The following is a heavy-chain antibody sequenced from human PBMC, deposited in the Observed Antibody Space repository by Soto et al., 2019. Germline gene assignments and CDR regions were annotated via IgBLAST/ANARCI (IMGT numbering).Heavy chain of an antibody. J-gene: IGHJ6*02. CDR1: GFSFNNYG. D-gene: IGHD3-22*01. CDR2: ISYDGSNK. V-gene: IGHV3-30*18. Sequence: PGESLKISCAASGFSFNNYGIHWVRQAPGKGLEWVAVISYDGSNKYYADSVKGRFTISRDNSKNTLYLQMNSLRAEDTAVYYCAKNYYDSSGYYNYPYYYGMDVWGQGTTVTVSS. CDR3: AKNYYDSSGYYNYPYYYGMDV.